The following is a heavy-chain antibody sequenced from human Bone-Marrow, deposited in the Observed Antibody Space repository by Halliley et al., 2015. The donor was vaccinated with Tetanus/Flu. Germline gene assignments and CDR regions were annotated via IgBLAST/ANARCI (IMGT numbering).Heavy chain of an antibody. D-gene: IGHD3-22*01. CDR2: ADYSGST. V-gene: IGHV4-39*01. J-gene: IGHJ4*02. CDR1: GGSVSSNNFY. Sequence: GLVKPSETLSLTCSVSGGSVSSNNFYWGWIRQPPGKGLEWIGSADYSGSTYYNPSLKSRVTILVDTSRDQFSLKLSSVTAADTALYYCARLRIPKNLYDNSGYYFFAFFESWGQGTQVTVSS. CDR3: ARLRIPKNLYDNSGYYFFAFFES.